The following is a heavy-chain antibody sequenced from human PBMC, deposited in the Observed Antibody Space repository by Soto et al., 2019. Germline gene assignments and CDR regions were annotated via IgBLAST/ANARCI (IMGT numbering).Heavy chain of an antibody. D-gene: IGHD4-17*01. Sequence: ASVKVSCKASGYTFTSYAMHWVRQAPGQRLEWMGWINAGNGNTKYSQKFQGRVTITRDTSASTAYMELSSLRSEDTAVYYCARATAWFGDYGYWGQGTLVTVPS. CDR1: GYTFTSYA. V-gene: IGHV1-3*01. CDR3: ARATAWFGDYGY. J-gene: IGHJ4*02. CDR2: INAGNGNT.